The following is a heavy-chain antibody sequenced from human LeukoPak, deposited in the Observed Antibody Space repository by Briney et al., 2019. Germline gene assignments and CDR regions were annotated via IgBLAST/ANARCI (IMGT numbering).Heavy chain of an antibody. CDR2: MFYSGNT. CDR3: ARHVVGNYDLLSFDY. J-gene: IGHJ4*02. Sequence: SETLSLTCGVSGGSIISSSYYWGWIRQPPGKGLEWIASMFYSGNTYYNPSLKSRVTMSVDTTENQFSVKLSFVTAADTAVYYCARHVVGNYDLLSFDYWGQGSLVTVSS. V-gene: IGHV4-39*01. CDR1: GGSIISSSYY. D-gene: IGHD2-21*01.